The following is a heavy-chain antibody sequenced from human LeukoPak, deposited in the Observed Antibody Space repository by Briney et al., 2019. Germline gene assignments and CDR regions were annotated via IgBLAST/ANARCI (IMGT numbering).Heavy chain of an antibody. Sequence: GGSLRLSCAASGFTLSNHWMTWVRQVPGKGPEWVANVNRDGSETYYLDSVKGRFTISKDNAKNSLYLQMNSLRAEDTALYHCARNNGMDVWGQGTTVIVSS. CDR2: VNRDGSET. J-gene: IGHJ6*02. CDR1: GFTLSNHW. CDR3: ARNNGMDV. V-gene: IGHV3-7*03.